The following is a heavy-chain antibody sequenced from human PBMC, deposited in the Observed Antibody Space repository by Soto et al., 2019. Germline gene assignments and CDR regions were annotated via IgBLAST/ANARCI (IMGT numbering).Heavy chain of an antibody. CDR3: AREEGYYASSGYYYSFDY. Sequence: SETLSLTCAVSGGSISSGGYSWSWIRQPPGKGLEWIGYIYHSGSTYYNPSLKSRVTISVDRSKNQFSLKLSSVTAADTAVYYCAREEGYYASSGYYYSFDYWGQGTGVTVSS. J-gene: IGHJ4*02. V-gene: IGHV4-30-2*01. CDR1: GGSISSGGYS. D-gene: IGHD3-22*01. CDR2: IYHSGST.